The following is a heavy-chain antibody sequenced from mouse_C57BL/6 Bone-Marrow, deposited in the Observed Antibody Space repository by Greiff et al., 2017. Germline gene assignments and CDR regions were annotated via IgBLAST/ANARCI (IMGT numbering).Heavy chain of an antibody. J-gene: IGHJ2*01. V-gene: IGHV1-47*01. CDR1: GYTFTTYP. D-gene: IGHD2-4*01. CDR2: FHPYNDDT. CDR3: ERGVNYGGYYFDY. Sequence: VQLQQSGAELVKPGASVKMSCKASGYTFTTYPIEWMKQNHGKSLEWIGNFHPYNDDTKYNEKFKGKATLTVEKSSSTVYLELSRLTSDDSAVYSCERGVNYGGYYFDYWGQGTTLTVSS.